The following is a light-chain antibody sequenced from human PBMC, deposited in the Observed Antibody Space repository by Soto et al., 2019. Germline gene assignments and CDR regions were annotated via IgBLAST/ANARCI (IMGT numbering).Light chain of an antibody. V-gene: IGKV3-15*01. CDR3: QQYNNLPT. CDR1: QTVSTN. CDR2: GAS. J-gene: IGKJ1*01. Sequence: EIGLTQSPGTLSLTTGERATLSCRASQTVSTNYLAWYQQKPGQAPRLLIYGASTRATGIPARFSGSGSGTEFTLTISSLQSEDFAVYYCQQYNNLPTFGQGTKVDIK.